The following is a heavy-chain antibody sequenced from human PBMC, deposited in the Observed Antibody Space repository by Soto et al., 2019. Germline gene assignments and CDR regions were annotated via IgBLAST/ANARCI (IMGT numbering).Heavy chain of an antibody. J-gene: IGHJ4*02. Sequence: QVQLVESGGGVVQPGRSLRLSCAASGFTFSSYGMHWVRQAPGKGLEWVAVISYDGSNKYYADSVKGRFTISRDNSKNTLYLQMNSLRAEDTAVYYCAKDRVIYHVLVFDYWGQGTLVTVSS. D-gene: IGHD2-2*02. V-gene: IGHV3-30*18. CDR1: GFTFSSYG. CDR2: ISYDGSNK. CDR3: AKDRVIYHVLVFDY.